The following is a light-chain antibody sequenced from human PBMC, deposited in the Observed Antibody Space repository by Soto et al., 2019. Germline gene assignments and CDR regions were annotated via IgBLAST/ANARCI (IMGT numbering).Light chain of an antibody. CDR3: QQSYSTPV. Sequence: DIQMTQSPSSLSASVGDRVTITCRASQSISSYLNWYQQKPGKAHKLLIYAASSLQSGVPSRFSGSGSGTDFTLTISSLQPEDVATYYCQQSYSTPVFGQGNTLEIK. V-gene: IGKV1-39*01. CDR1: QSISSY. J-gene: IGKJ2*01. CDR2: AAS.